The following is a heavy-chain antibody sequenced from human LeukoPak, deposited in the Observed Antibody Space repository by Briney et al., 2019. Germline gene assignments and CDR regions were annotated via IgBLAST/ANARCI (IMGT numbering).Heavy chain of an antibody. D-gene: IGHD3-3*01. CDR3: ARGRRKSIFGVVIDD. Sequence: PSETLSLTCTVSGGSISSSSYYWGWIRQPPGKGLEWIGSIYYSGSTYYNPSLKSRVTISVDTSKNQFSLKLSSVTAADTAVYYCARGRRKSIFGVVIDDWGQGTLVTVSS. CDR1: GGSISSSSYY. CDR2: IYYSGST. V-gene: IGHV4-39*07. J-gene: IGHJ4*02.